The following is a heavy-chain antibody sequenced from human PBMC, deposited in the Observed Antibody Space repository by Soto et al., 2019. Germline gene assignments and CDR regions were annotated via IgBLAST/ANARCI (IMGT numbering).Heavy chain of an antibody. CDR3: ARLNYYGSAKPYDY. D-gene: IGHD3-10*01. CDR1: GGSFSGYY. V-gene: IGHV4-34*01. CDR2: INHSGST. Sequence: SETQSLTCAVYGGSFSGYYWSWIRQPPGKGLEWIGDINHSGSTNYNPSLKSRVTISLDTSKTQFSLKLRSVTAADTAVFYCARLNYYGSAKPYDYWGQGLLVTVSS. J-gene: IGHJ4*02.